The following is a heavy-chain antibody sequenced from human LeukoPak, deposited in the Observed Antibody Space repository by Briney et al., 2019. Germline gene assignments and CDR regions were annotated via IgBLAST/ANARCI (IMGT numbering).Heavy chain of an antibody. CDR2: IRHSGST. CDR3: ARASRDTALAKYYFDY. V-gene: IGHV4-34*01. Sequence: PSETLSLTCAVYGGSLSGYYWTDFYWSWIRQSPGKGLEWIGEIRHSGSTNYNPSLKSRVTISVDTSKNQFSLKLSSVTAADTAVYYCARASRDTALAKYYFDYWGQGTPVTVSS. CDR1: GGSLSGYY. D-gene: IGHD5-18*01. J-gene: IGHJ4*02.